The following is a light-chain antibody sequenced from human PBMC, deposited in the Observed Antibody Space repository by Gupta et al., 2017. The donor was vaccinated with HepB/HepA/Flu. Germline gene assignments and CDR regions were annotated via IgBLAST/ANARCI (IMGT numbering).Light chain of an antibody. CDR2: GAS. Sequence: EIMMTQSPATLSVSPGESATLSCRASESVSSNLAWYQQKPGQAPRLLIYGASTRATGTPPRFSGSGSGTEFTLTISSLQSEDFAIYYCQQYNNWRPLTFGGGTKVET. J-gene: IGKJ4*01. CDR1: ESVSSN. V-gene: IGKV3-15*01. CDR3: QQYNNWRPLT.